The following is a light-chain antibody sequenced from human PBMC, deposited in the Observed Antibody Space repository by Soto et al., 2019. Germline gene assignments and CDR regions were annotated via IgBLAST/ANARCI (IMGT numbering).Light chain of an antibody. J-gene: IGLJ2*01. Sequence: QSVLTQPPSVSGAPGQRVTISCTGSSSNIGAGYDVHWYQQLPGTAPKLHISGNSNRPSGVPDRFSGSKSGTSASLAITGLQAEDEADYYCQSYDSSLSGFVVFGGGTKLTVL. CDR2: GNS. V-gene: IGLV1-40*01. CDR1: SSNIGAGYD. CDR3: QSYDSSLSGFVV.